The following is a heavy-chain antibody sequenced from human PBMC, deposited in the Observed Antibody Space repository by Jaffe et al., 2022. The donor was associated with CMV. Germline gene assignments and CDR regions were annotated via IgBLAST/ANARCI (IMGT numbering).Heavy chain of an antibody. J-gene: IGHJ4*02. D-gene: IGHD6-19*01. CDR1: GFTFNNYA. CDR3: AGRPGAVVAGPGDH. V-gene: IGHV3-23*04. CDR2: ISGSGDST. Sequence: EVHLEESGGGLVQPGGSRRLSCAASGFTFNNYAMSWVRQAPGKGLEWVSSISGSGDSTYYADSVKGRFTISRDVSKSTLYLQMNSLRAEDAAIYYCAGRPGAVVAGPGDHWGQGILVTVSS.